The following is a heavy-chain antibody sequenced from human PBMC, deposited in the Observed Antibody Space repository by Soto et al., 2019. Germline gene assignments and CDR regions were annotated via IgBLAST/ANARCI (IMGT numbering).Heavy chain of an antibody. D-gene: IGHD1-1*01. Sequence: SETLSLTCAVYGGSVNGYYWNWIRQPPGKGLEWIGEINHTGGTHYNPSLTSRVTMSVDTSKNQFSLKLTSVTAADTAVYYCARRVLEILAPGTHNWFDPWGQGTMVTVSS. CDR2: INHTGGT. J-gene: IGHJ5*02. V-gene: IGHV4-34*10. CDR3: ARRVLEILAPGTHNWFDP. CDR1: GGSVNGYY.